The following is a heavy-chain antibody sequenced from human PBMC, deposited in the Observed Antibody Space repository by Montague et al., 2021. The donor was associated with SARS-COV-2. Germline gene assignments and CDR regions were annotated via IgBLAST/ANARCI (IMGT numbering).Heavy chain of an antibody. D-gene: IGHD2-15*01. J-gene: IGHJ4*02. CDR3: ASPGGYCTGGSYYYVY. CDR2: IYYSGST. CDR1: GGSISSCY. Sequence: SETLSLTCSVSGGSISSCYWSWILRPPGKGLVGIGYIYYSGSTNYNPSLKSRDTISIDTSNNQFSLELSSVTAADMAVYYCASPGGYCTGGSYYYVYWGQGTLVTVSS. V-gene: IGHV4-59*01.